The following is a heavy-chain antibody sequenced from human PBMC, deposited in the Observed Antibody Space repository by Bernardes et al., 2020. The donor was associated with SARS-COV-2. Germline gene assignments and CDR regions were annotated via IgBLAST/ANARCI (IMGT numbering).Heavy chain of an antibody. CDR1: GDSIRSGDYH. J-gene: IGHJ4*02. CDR3: ARYGDYGGY. V-gene: IGHV4-30-4*01. Sequence: SETLSLTRTVPGDSIRSGDYHWSWIRQPPGKGLEWIGYIYYTGSTYYNPSLKSRVTISVDTSNNQFSLKLSSVTAADTAVYFCARYGDYGGYWGQGTLVTVSS. CDR2: IYYTGST. D-gene: IGHD4-17*01.